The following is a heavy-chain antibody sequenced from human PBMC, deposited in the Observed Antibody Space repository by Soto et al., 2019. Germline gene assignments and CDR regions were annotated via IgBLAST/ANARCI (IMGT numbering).Heavy chain of an antibody. V-gene: IGHV1-69*13. CDR1: GGTFSSYA. CDR2: IIPIFGTA. CDR3: ARVGVDCSRTSCPGNWYFDL. J-gene: IGHJ2*01. Sequence: ASVKVSCKASGGTFSSYAISWVRQAPGQGLEWMGGIIPIFGTANYAQKFQGRVTITADESTSTAYMELSSLRSEDTAVYYCARVGVDCSRTSCPGNWYFDLWGRGTMVTVSS. D-gene: IGHD2-2*01.